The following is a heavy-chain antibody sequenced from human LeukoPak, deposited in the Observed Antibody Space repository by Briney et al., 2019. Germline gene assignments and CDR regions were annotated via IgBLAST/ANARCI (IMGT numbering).Heavy chain of an antibody. CDR2: IYTSGST. V-gene: IGHV4-61*02. CDR1: GGSISGASYY. CDR3: ARLYGSGTSDDC. J-gene: IGHJ4*02. D-gene: IGHD3-10*01. Sequence: SQTLSLTCTVSGGSISGASYYWSWIRQPAGKGLEWIGRIYTSGSTSYNPSLKSRVTISLDTSKNQFSLKLSSVTAADTAIYYFARLYGSGTSDDCWGQGTLVTVSS.